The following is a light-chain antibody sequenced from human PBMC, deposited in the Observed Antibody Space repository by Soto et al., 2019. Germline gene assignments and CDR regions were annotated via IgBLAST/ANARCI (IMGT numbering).Light chain of an antibody. CDR1: QSVSSSY. CDR3: QQYGSSPMYT. CDR2: GAS. J-gene: IGKJ2*01. Sequence: EIVLTQSPGTLSLSPGERATLSCRASQSVSSSYLAWYKQKPGQAPRLLIYGASSRPTGIPDRFSGSGSGTDFTLTISRLEPDDFAVYYCQQYGSSPMYTFGQGPKLEIK. V-gene: IGKV3-20*01.